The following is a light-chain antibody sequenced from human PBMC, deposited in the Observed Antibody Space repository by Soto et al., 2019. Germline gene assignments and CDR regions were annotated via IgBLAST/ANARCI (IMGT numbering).Light chain of an antibody. CDR1: QSVSDN. CDR2: AAS. V-gene: IGKV3-15*01. CDR3: QQTNSSPHT. J-gene: IGKJ2*01. Sequence: EIVMTQSPASLSVSPGERVILSCRASQSVSDNLDWYQQKPGQAPKLLIYAASTMDTTVPARFSGSGSGTEFTLTISSLQSEDFAVYYCQQTNSSPHTFGQGTRLDI.